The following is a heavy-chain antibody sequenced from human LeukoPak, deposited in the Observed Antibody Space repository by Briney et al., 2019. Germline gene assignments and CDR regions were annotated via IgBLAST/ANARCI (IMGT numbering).Heavy chain of an antibody. D-gene: IGHD6-19*01. Sequence: PGGSLRLSRAASGFTFSIYSMSWVRQAPGRGLVWGSSITTSSTYISYADSVKGRFTISRDNAKNSLYLQMNSLRAEDTAVYYCARGKYSSGWFDYWGQGTLVTVSS. CDR1: GFTFSIYS. V-gene: IGHV3-21*01. CDR2: ITTSSTYI. CDR3: ARGKYSSGWFDY. J-gene: IGHJ4*02.